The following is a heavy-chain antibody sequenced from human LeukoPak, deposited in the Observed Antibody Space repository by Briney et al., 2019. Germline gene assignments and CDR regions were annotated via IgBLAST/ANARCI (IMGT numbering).Heavy chain of an antibody. CDR2: IYYSGST. CDR3: ARTPYSSSWDY. D-gene: IGHD6-13*01. CDR1: RGSIRHNDYY. Sequence: PSETLSLTCSVSRGSIRHNDYYWGWIRQPPGKGLEWIGYIYYSGSTYYNPSLKSRVTISVDTSKNQFSLKLSSVTAADTAVYYCARTPYSSSWDYWGQGTLVTVSS. J-gene: IGHJ4*02. V-gene: IGHV4-39*07.